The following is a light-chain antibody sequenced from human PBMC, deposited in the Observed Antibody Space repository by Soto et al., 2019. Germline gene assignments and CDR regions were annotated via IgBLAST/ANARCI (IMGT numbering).Light chain of an antibody. J-gene: IGKJ2*01. V-gene: IGKV1-5*01. CDR2: DAS. CDR3: QQYNSYSPYT. Sequence: DIQMTQSPSTLSASVGDRVTITCRASQSISSWLAWYLQKPGKAPKLLIYDASSLESGVPSRFSGSGSGTEFTLTISSRQPDDFATYYCQQYNSYSPYTFGQGTKLEI. CDR1: QSISSW.